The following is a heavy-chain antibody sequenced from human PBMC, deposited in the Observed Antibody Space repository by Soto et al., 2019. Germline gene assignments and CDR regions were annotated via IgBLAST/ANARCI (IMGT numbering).Heavy chain of an antibody. CDR2: INAGNGNT. CDR1: GYTFTSYA. D-gene: IGHD2-15*01. V-gene: IGHV1-3*01. J-gene: IGHJ4*02. Sequence: EASVKVSCKASGYTFTSYAMHWVRQAPGQRLEWMGWINAGNGNTKCSQKFQDRVTITRDTSASTAYMELSSLRSEDTAVYYCARGESVVGDYWGQGTLVIVSS. CDR3: ARGESVVGDY.